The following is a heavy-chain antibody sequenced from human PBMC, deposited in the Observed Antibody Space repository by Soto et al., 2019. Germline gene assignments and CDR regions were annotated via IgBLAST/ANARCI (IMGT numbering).Heavy chain of an antibody. V-gene: IGHV5-51*03. J-gene: IGHJ4*02. CDR1: GYRFISYW. CDR2: FYPGDPDV. Sequence: EVQLVQSGPEVKEPGESLKISCQGSGYRFISYWIAWVRQRPGQGLEWMGIFYPGDPDVRYSPSFQGQVSMSADKSINTAYLEWSSLKASDTVMYYCARRSAAGTNDYWGQGTLVTVSS. D-gene: IGHD1-1*01. CDR3: ARRSAAGTNDY.